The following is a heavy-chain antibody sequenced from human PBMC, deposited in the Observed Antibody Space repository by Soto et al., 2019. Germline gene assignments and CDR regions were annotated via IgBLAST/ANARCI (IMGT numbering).Heavy chain of an antibody. V-gene: IGHV1-69*01. CDR2: IIPIFGTA. D-gene: IGHD1-26*01. CDR1: GGTFSSYA. Sequence: QVQLVQSGAEVKKPGSSVKVSCKASGGTFSSYAISWVRQAPGQGLEWMGGIIPIFGTANYAQKFQGRVTITADESTSTAYMELSSLRSEDTAVYYCARDTAGATYDYDYGMDVWGQGTTVTVSS. CDR3: ARDTAGATYDYDYGMDV. J-gene: IGHJ6*02.